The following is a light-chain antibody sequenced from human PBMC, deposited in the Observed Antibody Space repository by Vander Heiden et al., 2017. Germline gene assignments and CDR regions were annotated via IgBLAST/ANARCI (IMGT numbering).Light chain of an antibody. Sequence: GQSITISCTGTSSDVGGYNYVSWYQQHPGKAPKLLIYDVSNRPSGVSTRFSGSKSGNTASLTISGRQEEDEADYYCSPDTISSTHVFGPGTRVTVL. CDR2: DVS. CDR1: SSDVGGYNY. J-gene: IGLJ1*01. CDR3: SPDTISSTHV. V-gene: IGLV2-14*03.